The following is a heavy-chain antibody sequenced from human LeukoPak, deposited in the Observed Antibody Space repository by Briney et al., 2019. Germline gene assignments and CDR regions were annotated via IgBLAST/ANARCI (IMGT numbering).Heavy chain of an antibody. CDR3: AKEGWGYTD. D-gene: IGHD3-16*01. V-gene: IGHV3-23*01. CDR1: GFTFTTYG. CDR2: IGGSGVRT. Sequence: GGTLRLSCSASGFTFTTYGMNWVRQAPGKGLEWVSGIGGSGVRTYYADSVKGRFTISRDNSRNTVYLQMNSLRAEDTAVYYCAKEGWGYTDWGQGTLVTVSS. J-gene: IGHJ4*02.